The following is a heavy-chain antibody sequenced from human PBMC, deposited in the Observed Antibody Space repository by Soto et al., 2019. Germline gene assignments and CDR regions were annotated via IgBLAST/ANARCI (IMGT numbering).Heavy chain of an antibody. CDR1: GFTLSRYG. Sequence: QVQLVESGGGVVQPGRXXRLSCAASGFTLSRYGMHWVRQAPGKGLEWVAVISFEGNTQYYADSVKGRFTISRDNSKDTLSLQIHSLRPEDTAVYYCARGAEHQLLSRDYFYGMDVWGQGTTVSVSS. D-gene: IGHD1-1*01. J-gene: IGHJ6*02. CDR2: ISFEGNTQ. V-gene: IGHV3-30*05. CDR3: ARGAEHQLLSRDYFYGMDV.